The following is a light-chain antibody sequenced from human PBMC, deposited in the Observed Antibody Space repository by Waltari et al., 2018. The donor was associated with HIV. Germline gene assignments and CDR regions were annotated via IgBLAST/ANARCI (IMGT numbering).Light chain of an antibody. CDR3: AAWDDSLNGHVV. CDR1: SSNIGSNT. Sequence: QSVLTQPPSASGTPGQRVTISCSGSSSNIGSNTVNWYQQLPGTAPKLLIYRNNQRPAGGPDRFSGSKSGTSASLAISGLQSEYEADYYCAAWDDSLNGHVVFGGGTKLTVL. CDR2: RNN. J-gene: IGLJ2*01. V-gene: IGLV1-44*01.